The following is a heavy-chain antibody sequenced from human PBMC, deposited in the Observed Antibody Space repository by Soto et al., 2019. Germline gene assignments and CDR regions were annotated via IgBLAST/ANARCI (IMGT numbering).Heavy chain of an antibody. CDR3: ARGRDNWNYGWFDP. V-gene: IGHV4-34*01. CDR1: GGSFSGYY. Sequence: KPSETLSLTCAVYGGSFSGYYWSWIRQPPGKGLEWIGEINHSGSTNYNPSLKSRVTISVDTSKNQFSLKLSSVTAADTAAYYCARGRDNWNYGWFDPWGQGTLVTVSS. CDR2: INHSGST. J-gene: IGHJ5*02. D-gene: IGHD1-7*01.